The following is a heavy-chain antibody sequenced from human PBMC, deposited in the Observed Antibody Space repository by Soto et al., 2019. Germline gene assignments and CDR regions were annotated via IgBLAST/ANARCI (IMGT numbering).Heavy chain of an antibody. CDR2: ISYDGSNK. Sequence: GGSLRLSCAASGFTFNNYAIHWARQAPGKGLEWVAVISYDGSNKYYADSVKGRFTISRDNSKNTLFLEMNSLRAEDTAVYYCARDGREYSSSWYYYYYYDMDVWGQGTTVTVSS. CDR1: GFTFNNYA. CDR3: ARDGREYSSSWYYYYYYDMDV. V-gene: IGHV3-30-3*01. J-gene: IGHJ6*02. D-gene: IGHD6-6*01.